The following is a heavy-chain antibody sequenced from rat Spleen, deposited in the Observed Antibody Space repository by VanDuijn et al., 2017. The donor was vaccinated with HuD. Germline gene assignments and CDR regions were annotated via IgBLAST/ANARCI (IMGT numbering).Heavy chain of an antibody. CDR2: MRYDGDT. CDR3: TRRGSLFDY. Sequence: QVQLRESGPGLVQPSQTLSLTCTVAGFSLTGNNVHWVRQPPGKGLEWMGRMRYDGDTYYNSALKSRLSISRDTSKSQVFLKMNSLQTEDTAIYFCTRRGSLFDYCGQGVMVTVSS. V-gene: IGHV2S30*01. J-gene: IGHJ2*01. CDR1: GFSLTGNN. D-gene: IGHD1-11*01.